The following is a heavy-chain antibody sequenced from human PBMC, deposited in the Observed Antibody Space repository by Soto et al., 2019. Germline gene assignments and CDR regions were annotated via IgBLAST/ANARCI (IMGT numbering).Heavy chain of an antibody. CDR3: ARDRYCSGGSCYSGWYYYGMDV. V-gene: IGHV3-21*01. Sequence: GGSLRLSCAASGFTFSSYSMNWVRQAPGKGLEWVSSNSSSSSYIYYADSVKGRFTISRDNAKNSLYLQMNSMRAEDTAVYYCARDRYCSGGSCYSGWYYYGMDVWGQGTTVTVSS. CDR2: NSSSSSYI. J-gene: IGHJ6*02. CDR1: GFTFSSYS. D-gene: IGHD2-15*01.